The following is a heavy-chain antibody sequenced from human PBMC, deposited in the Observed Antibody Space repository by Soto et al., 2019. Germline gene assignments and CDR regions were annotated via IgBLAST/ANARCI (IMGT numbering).Heavy chain of an antibody. CDR1: GYTFTSYA. J-gene: IGHJ4*02. V-gene: IGHV1-3*05. D-gene: IGHD2-21*02. Sequence: QVQLVQSGAEEKKPGASVKASCKASGYTFTSYAMHWVRQAPGQRLEWMGWINAGNGNTKYSQKFQGRVTITRDTSASTAYMELSSLRSEDTAVYYCARSIAVVTALDYWGQGTLVTVSS. CDR3: ARSIAVVTALDY. CDR2: INAGNGNT.